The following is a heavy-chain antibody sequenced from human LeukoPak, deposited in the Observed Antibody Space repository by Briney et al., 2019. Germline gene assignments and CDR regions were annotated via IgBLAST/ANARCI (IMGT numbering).Heavy chain of an antibody. Sequence: TETLSLTCTVSGGSISSSGYYWGWIRQPPGKGLEWSASIYYSGSTYYNPSLKSRVTISVDTSKNQLSLKLSSLTAADTAVYYCAGHEYSGSYYGLSWFDPWGQGTLVTVSS. D-gene: IGHD1-26*01. J-gene: IGHJ5*02. CDR1: GGSISSSGYY. CDR3: AGHEYSGSYYGLSWFDP. CDR2: IYYSGST. V-gene: IGHV4-39*01.